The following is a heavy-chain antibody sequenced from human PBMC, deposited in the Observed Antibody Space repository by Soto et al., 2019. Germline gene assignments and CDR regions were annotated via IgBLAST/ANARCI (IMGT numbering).Heavy chain of an antibody. Sequence: QVQLQESGPGLVKPSGTLSLTCTVSNASISSRKWWTWVRQTPGKGLEWIGEVYHSGTTSHNPSLKSRVTMSVDKSKNQFSLKLNSVTAADTAVYYCASKFGELLADAFDIWGQGTMVTVSS. CDR2: VYHSGTT. D-gene: IGHD3-10*01. CDR3: ASKFGELLADAFDI. J-gene: IGHJ3*02. CDR1: NASISSRKW. V-gene: IGHV4-4*02.